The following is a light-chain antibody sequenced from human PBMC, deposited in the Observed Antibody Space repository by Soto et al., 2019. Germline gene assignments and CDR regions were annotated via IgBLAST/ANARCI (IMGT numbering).Light chain of an antibody. CDR2: DAS. V-gene: IGKV1-33*01. CDR1: QNINNY. J-gene: IGKJ3*01. CDR3: QQYDNLPLT. Sequence: DIQMTQSPSSLSASVGDRVTITCQASQNINNYLNWYQQKPGRAPKLLIYDASNLEAGVPSRFSGSGSGTDFTFTISSLQPEDIATYYCQQYDNLPLTFGPGTKVDIK.